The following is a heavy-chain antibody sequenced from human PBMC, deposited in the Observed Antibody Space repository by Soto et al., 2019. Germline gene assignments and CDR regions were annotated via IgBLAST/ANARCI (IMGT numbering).Heavy chain of an antibody. CDR2: ISYDGSKK. CDR3: ATGRRGCRYGCVDY. D-gene: IGHD5-18*01. J-gene: IGHJ4*02. V-gene: IGHV3-30*03. CDR1: GFTFSSYG. Sequence: QVQLVESGGGVVQPGRSLRLSCAASGFTFSSYGMHWVRQAPGKGLEWVAIISYDGSKKYNADSVKGRFTISRFNSKNTLYRQMDSQRAEDKAVYYCATGRRGCRYGCVDYWGQGTLVTVSS.